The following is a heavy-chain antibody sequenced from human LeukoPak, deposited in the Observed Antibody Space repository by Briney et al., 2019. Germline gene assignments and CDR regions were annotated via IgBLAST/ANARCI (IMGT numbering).Heavy chain of an antibody. D-gene: IGHD1-26*01. CDR2: MNPNSGNT. Sequence: ASVKVSCKASGYTFISYEINWVRQATGQGLEWMGWMNPNSGNTGYVQKFQGRVTMTRNTSISTAYMELSSLRSEDTAVYYCARAQSGSGPYYFDYWGQGTLVTVSS. CDR3: ARAQSGSGPYYFDY. V-gene: IGHV1-8*01. CDR1: GYTFISYE. J-gene: IGHJ4*02.